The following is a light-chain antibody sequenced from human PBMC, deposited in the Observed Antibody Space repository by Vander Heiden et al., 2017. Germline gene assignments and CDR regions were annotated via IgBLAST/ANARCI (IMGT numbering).Light chain of an antibody. V-gene: IGLV3-19*01. Sequence: SSELTQDPAVSVALGQTVRITCQGDSLRSYYASWYQQKPGQAPVLVIYGKNNRRSGIPDRFSGSSSGNTASLTITGAQAEDEADYYCNSRDSSGNPPVVFGGGTKLTVL. CDR2: GKN. CDR3: NSRDSSGNPPVV. J-gene: IGLJ2*01. CDR1: SLRSYY.